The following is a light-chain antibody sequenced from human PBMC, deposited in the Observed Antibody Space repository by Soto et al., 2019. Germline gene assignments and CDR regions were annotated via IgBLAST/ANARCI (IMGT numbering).Light chain of an antibody. Sequence: EIVLKQSPATLSLSPGERATLSCRASQSVSIYLAWYQQKPGQAPRLLIYDASTRATGIPARFSGSGSGTEFTLTISSLQAEDFAVYYCQQYRSWPRTFGQGTKVEI. V-gene: IGKV3-11*01. J-gene: IGKJ1*01. CDR1: QSVSIY. CDR2: DAS. CDR3: QQYRSWPRT.